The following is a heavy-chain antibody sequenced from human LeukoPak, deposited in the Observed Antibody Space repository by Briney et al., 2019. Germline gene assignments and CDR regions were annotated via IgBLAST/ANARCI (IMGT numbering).Heavy chain of an antibody. D-gene: IGHD3-9*01. CDR3: AREGYDILTGNFDY. J-gene: IGHJ4*02. Sequence: GGSLRLSCAASGFTVSSNYMSWVRQAPGKGLEWVSVIYSGGSTYYADSVKGRFTIPRDNSKNTLYLQMNSLRAEDTAVYYCAREGYDILTGNFDYWGQGTLVTVSS. CDR1: GFTVSSNY. CDR2: IYSGGST. V-gene: IGHV3-53*01.